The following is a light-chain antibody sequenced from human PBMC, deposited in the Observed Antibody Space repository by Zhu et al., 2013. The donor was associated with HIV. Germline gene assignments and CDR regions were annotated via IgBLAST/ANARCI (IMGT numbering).Light chain of an antibody. V-gene: IGKV3-11*01. CDR3: HQRSNRPPWT. CDR1: QSVGNN. J-gene: IGKJ1*01. Sequence: DIVLTQSPGTLSLSPGERATLSCRASQSVGNNFLAWYQHKPGQAPRLLIYDASNRATGIPARFSGSGSGTDFTLTISSLEPEDFAVYYCHQRSNRPPWTFGQGTKVEVK. CDR2: DAS.